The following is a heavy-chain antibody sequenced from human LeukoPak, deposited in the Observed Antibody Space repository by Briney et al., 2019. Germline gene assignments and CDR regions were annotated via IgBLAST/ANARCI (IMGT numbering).Heavy chain of an antibody. J-gene: IGHJ4*02. CDR2: ISSSSSYI. V-gene: IGHV3-21*01. Sequence: GGSLRLSCAASGFTFSSYSMNWVRQAPGKGLEWVSSISSSSSYIYYADSVKGRFTISRDNAKNSLYLQMNSLRAEDTAAYYCAREASGSYRDFDYWGQGTLVTVSS. CDR3: AREASGSYRDFDY. CDR1: GFTFSSYS. D-gene: IGHD1-26*01.